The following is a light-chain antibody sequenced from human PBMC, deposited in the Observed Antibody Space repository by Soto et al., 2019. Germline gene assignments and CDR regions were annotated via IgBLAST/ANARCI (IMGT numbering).Light chain of an antibody. CDR3: QQYNSYSA. V-gene: IGKV1-5*03. CDR2: KAS. J-gene: IGKJ1*01. CDR1: QSISSW. Sequence: DIQMTQSPSTLSASVGDRVTITCRASQSISSWLAWYQQKPGKAPKILIYKASSLESGVPSRFSGRGSGIALTLNISSLQPDDFATYYCQQYNSYSACGQGTKVEIK.